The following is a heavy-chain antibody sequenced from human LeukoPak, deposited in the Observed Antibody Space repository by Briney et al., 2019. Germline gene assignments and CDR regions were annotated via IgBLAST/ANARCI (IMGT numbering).Heavy chain of an antibody. CDR1: GITLSNYG. D-gene: IGHD3-22*01. CDR2: ISASRGRT. J-gene: IGHJ4*02. V-gene: IGHV3-23*01. CDR3: AKRGVVIRVILVGFHKEANYFDS. Sequence: GGCLRLSSAVAGITLSNYGMSWVRQAPGKGLGWVAGISASRGRTNSADSVKGRFTISRDNPKYTLYLQMNSLRAEDTAVYFCAKRGVVIRVILVGFHKEANYFDSWGQGALVTVSS.